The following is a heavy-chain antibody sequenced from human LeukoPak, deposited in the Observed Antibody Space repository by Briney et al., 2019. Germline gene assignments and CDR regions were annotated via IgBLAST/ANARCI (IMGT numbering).Heavy chain of an antibody. CDR1: GYSFTSYW. Sequence: GESLKISCKGSGYSFTSYWIGWVRQMPGKGLEWMGIIYPGDPDTRYSPSFQGQVTISADLQWSSLKASETAMYYCARSASSIIRNAFDIWGQGTMVTVSS. J-gene: IGHJ3*02. V-gene: IGHV5-51*01. CDR3: ARSASSIIRNAFDI. CDR2: IYPGDPDT. D-gene: IGHD6-6*01.